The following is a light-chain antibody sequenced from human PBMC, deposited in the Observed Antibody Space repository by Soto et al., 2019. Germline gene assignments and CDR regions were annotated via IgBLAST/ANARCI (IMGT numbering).Light chain of an antibody. CDR1: QSLSSD. J-gene: IGKJ1*01. Sequence: QSVATVSLTKGERITLSAVASQSLSSDLAWYQQKVGQAPRLLIYGASTRATGIPARYSGSGSGTEFNFTISGLQSEDFAVYYCQQYNMWPRPFGQGTKVDIK. V-gene: IGKV3-15*01. CDR3: QQYNMWPRP. CDR2: GAS.